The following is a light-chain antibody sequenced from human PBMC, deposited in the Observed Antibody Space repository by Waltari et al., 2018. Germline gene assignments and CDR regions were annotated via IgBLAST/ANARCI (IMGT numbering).Light chain of an antibody. V-gene: IGLV3-25*03. J-gene: IGLJ2*01. Sequence: SYELTQPPSVSVSPGPTARTTCSGDALPKQYASWYQQKPGQAPVLVIYKDSERPSGIPERFSGSSSGTTVTLTISGVQAEDEADYYCQSADSSGTYVVFGGGTKLTVL. CDR3: QSADSSGTYVV. CDR1: ALPKQY. CDR2: KDS.